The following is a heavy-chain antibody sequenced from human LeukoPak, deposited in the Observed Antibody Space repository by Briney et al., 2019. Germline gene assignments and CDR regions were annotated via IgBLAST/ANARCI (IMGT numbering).Heavy chain of an antibody. D-gene: IGHD6-19*01. CDR2: INPSGGST. J-gene: IGHJ4*02. CDR1: GYTFTSYY. CDR3: ARDPRRIVVAGYAFDY. V-gene: IGHV1-46*01. Sequence: ASVKVSCKASGYTFTSYYMHWVRQAPGQGLEWMGIINPSGGSTSYAQKFQGRVTMTRDTSTSTVYMELSSLRSEDTAVYYCARDPRRIVVAGYAFDYWGQGTLVTVSS.